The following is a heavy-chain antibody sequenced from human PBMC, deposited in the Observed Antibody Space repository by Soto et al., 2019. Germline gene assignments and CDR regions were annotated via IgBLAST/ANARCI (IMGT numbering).Heavy chain of an antibody. CDR3: ARTYYDILTGYYGGDAFDI. D-gene: IGHD3-9*01. Sequence: QVQLQESGPGLVKPSETLSLTCTVSGGSISSYSWSWIRQPPGKGLEWIGYIYYSGSTNYNPSLRSRVTISVDTAKNQFSLILSSVTAADTAVYYCARTYYDILTGYYGGDAFDIWGQGTMVTVSS. J-gene: IGHJ3*02. CDR2: IYYSGST. V-gene: IGHV4-59*01. CDR1: GGSISSYS.